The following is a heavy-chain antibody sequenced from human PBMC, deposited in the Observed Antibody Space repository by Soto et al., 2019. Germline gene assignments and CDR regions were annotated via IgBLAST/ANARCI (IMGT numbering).Heavy chain of an antibody. V-gene: IGHV1-46*01. Sequence: ASVKVSCKVFDYTFSTYGVSWVRQAPGQGLEWMGIINPSGGSTSYAQKFQGRVTMTRDTSTSTVYMELSSLRSEDTAVYYCARARDGYNFLYEPTWGQGTLVTVSS. D-gene: IGHD5-12*01. J-gene: IGHJ4*02. CDR1: DYTFSTYG. CDR2: INPSGGST. CDR3: ARARDGYNFLYEPT.